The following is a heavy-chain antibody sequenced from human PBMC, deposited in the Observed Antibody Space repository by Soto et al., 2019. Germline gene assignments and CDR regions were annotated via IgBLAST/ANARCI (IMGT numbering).Heavy chain of an antibody. CDR1: GFTFDDYA. J-gene: IGHJ4*02. Sequence: EVQLVESGGGWVQPGRSLRLSCAASGFTFDDYAMHWVRQAPGKGLEWVSGISWNSGSIGYADSVKGRFTISRDNAKNSLYLQMNSLRAEDTALYYCAKGDSSGWLPFDYWGQGPLVTVSS. CDR3: AKGDSSGWLPFDY. D-gene: IGHD6-19*01. V-gene: IGHV3-9*01. CDR2: ISWNSGSI.